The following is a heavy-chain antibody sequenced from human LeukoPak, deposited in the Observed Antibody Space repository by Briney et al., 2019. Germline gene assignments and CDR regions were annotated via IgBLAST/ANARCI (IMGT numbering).Heavy chain of an antibody. CDR2: IKSRADGGTT. CDR1: GFPFSSAW. D-gene: IGHD2-8*01. J-gene: IGHJ4*02. V-gene: IGHV3-15*01. Sequence: PGGSLRLSCAASGFPFSSAWMSWVRQAPGKGLEWVGCIKSRADGGTTDHAAPVKGRFTISRDDSENTVYLQMNSLKTEDTAVYYCTTNTAPRMWGQGTLVTVSS. CDR3: TTNTAPRM.